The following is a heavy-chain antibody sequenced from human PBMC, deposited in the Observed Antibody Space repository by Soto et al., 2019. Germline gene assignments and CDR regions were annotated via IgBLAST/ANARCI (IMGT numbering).Heavy chain of an antibody. Sequence: GGSLRLSCAASGFTFSNYAMSWVRQAPGKGLEWVSAITYSGDSTYYADSVKGRFTISRDNSKNTLYLQMNSLSAEDTAVYYCAKGLTTVTSYYYYYYMDVWGKGTTVTVSS. CDR2: ITYSGDST. D-gene: IGHD4-17*01. CDR1: GFTFSNYA. J-gene: IGHJ6*03. V-gene: IGHV3-23*01. CDR3: AKGLTTVTSYYYYYYMDV.